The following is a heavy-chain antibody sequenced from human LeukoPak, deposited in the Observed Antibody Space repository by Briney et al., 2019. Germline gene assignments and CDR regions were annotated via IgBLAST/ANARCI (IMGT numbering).Heavy chain of an antibody. D-gene: IGHD5-12*01. CDR1: GFTFDDYG. Sequence: PGGSLRLSCAASGFTFDDYGMSWFRQAPGKGLEWVSGINWNGGSTGYADSVKGRFTISRDNAKNSLYLQMNSLRAEDTALYYCARDSGGYETYYYYGMDVWGQGTTVTVSS. J-gene: IGHJ6*02. CDR3: ARDSGGYETYYYYGMDV. V-gene: IGHV3-20*04. CDR2: INWNGGST.